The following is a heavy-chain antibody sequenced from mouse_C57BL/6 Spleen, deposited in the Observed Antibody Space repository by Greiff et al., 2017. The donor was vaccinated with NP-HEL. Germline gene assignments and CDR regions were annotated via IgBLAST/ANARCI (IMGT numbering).Heavy chain of an antibody. D-gene: IGHD2-2*01. Sequence: QVQLQQPGAELVKPGASVKLSCKASGCTFTSYWMHWVKQRPGRGLEWIGRIDPNSGGTKYNEKFKSKATLTVDKPSSTAYMQLSSLTSEDSAVYYCARVGYYGYDVGHYYAMDYWGQGTSVTVSS. CDR2: IDPNSGGT. CDR3: ARVGYYGYDVGHYYAMDY. V-gene: IGHV1-72*01. CDR1: GCTFTSYW. J-gene: IGHJ4*01.